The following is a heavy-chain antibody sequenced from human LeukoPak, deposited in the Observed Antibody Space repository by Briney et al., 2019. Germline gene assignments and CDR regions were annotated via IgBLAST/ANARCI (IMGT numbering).Heavy chain of an antibody. CDR3: ARDQDVDYGDYVSHY. CDR1: GDSFTSVTDY. V-gene: IGHV4-39*07. Sequence: SETLSLTCTVSGDSFTSVTDYWAWIRQPPGTGLEWIASGDYSGGTYYHPSLKSRVSISVDTSKNQFSLKLSSVTAADTAVYYCARDQDVDYGDYVSHYWGQGTLVTVSS. D-gene: IGHD4-17*01. CDR2: GDYSGGT. J-gene: IGHJ4*02.